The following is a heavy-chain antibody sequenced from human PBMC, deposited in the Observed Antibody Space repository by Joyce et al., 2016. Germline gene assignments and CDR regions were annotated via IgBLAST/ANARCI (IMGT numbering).Heavy chain of an antibody. CDR3: AKDPRNYGVY. V-gene: IGHV4-38-2*02. J-gene: IGHJ4*02. D-gene: IGHD4-17*01. Sequence: QVQLQESGPGLVKPSETLSLTCVVSGDSISSGYYWGWIRQPPGKGLEWIGSIYHSGRTYYNPSLKSRVTMSVDTSKNQFSLNLSSVTAADTAVYYCAKDPRNYGVYWGQGTLVTVSS. CDR2: IYHSGRT. CDR1: GDSISSGYY.